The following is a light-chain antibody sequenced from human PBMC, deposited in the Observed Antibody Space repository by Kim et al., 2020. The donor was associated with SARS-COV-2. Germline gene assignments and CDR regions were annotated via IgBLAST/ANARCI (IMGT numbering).Light chain of an antibody. Sequence: GQRFTISCSGGHSNIGVTNVNWFQQFPGTAPKLLIYRNDQRPSGVPDRFSGSKSGALASLALSGLLSEDEADYYCATWDDSLNAWVFGGGTQLTVL. CDR1: HSNIGVTN. V-gene: IGLV1-44*01. J-gene: IGLJ3*02. CDR2: RND. CDR3: ATWDDSLNAWV.